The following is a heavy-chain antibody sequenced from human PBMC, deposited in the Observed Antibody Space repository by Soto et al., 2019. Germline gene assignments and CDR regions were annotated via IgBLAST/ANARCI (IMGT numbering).Heavy chain of an antibody. CDR2: IYHSGST. CDR1: GYSISSGYY. J-gene: IGHJ4*02. Sequence: SETLSLTCAVSGYSISSGYYWGWIRQPPGKGLEWIGSIYHSGSTYYNPSLKSRVTISVDTSKNQFSLKLSSVTAADTAVYYCARDEGRLAARPGYFDYWGQGTLVTVSS. V-gene: IGHV4-38-2*02. CDR3: ARDEGRLAARPGYFDY. D-gene: IGHD6-6*01.